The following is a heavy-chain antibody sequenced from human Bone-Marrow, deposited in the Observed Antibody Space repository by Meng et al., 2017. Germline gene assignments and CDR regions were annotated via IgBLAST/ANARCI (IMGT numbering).Heavy chain of an antibody. CDR3: VRDNLWTYDY. D-gene: IGHD3/OR15-3a*01. Sequence: EVQLVASGGGLVQPGGSLRLYCAGSGFTFSDYYFDWVRQVPGKGLQWIGRIRTKGNSYTTAYAASVEGRFTVSRDDSKSSVYLQMNSLKTEDTAVYYCVRDNLWTYDYWGQGTLVTVSS. V-gene: IGHV3-72*01. CDR2: IRTKGNSYTT. J-gene: IGHJ4*02. CDR1: GFTFSDYY.